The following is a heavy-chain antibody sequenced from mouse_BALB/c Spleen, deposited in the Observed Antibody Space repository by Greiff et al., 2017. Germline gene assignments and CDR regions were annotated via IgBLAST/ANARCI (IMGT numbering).Heavy chain of an antibody. V-gene: IGHV3-2*02. CDR3: ATGDYYAMDY. Sequence: VQLMESGPGLVKPSQSLSLTCTVTGYSITSDYAWNWLRPFPGNKLEWMGYISYSGSTSYNPSLKSRISITRDTSKNQFFLQLNSVTTEDTATYYCATGDYYAMDYWGQGTSVTVSS. CDR1: GYSITSDYA. CDR2: ISYSGST. J-gene: IGHJ4*01.